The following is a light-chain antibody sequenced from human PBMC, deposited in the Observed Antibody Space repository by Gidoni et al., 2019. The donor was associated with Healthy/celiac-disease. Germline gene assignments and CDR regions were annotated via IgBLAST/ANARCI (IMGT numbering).Light chain of an antibody. Sequence: DLHLTQSPSSLSASVGDRVTITCQASQDISNDLNWYQQKPGKAPKLLIYDASNLEKGVPSRFSGSGSGTDFTFTISSLQPEDIATYYCQQYDNLPYTFGQGTKLEIK. CDR2: DAS. J-gene: IGKJ2*01. V-gene: IGKV1-33*01. CDR3: QQYDNLPYT. CDR1: QDISND.